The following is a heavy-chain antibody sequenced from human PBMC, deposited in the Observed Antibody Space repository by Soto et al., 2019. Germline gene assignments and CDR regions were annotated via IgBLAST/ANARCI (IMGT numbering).Heavy chain of an antibody. Sequence: EVQLVESGGRLVKPGGSLTLSCAASGFSFNDAWMTWVGQSPGAGPEWVGRIKSKTDGGTTDYAAPVRGRFTISSDASKATVYLRMNRLKTEDTAVYYCTTDPHSTGTKFWGQGTLVTVSS. CDR1: GFSFNDAW. D-gene: IGHD1-1*01. CDR2: IKSKTDGGTT. V-gene: IGHV3-15*01. J-gene: IGHJ4*02. CDR3: TTDPHSTGTKF.